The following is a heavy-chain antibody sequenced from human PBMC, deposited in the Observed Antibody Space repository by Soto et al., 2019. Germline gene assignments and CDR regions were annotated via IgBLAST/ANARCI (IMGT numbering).Heavy chain of an antibody. CDR1: GDSVSSNSAA. Sequence: QVQLQQSGPGLVKPSQTLSLTCAISGDSVSSNSAAWNWIRQSPSRGLEWLGRTYYRSKWYNDYAVSVKSRITITPDTSKNQFSLQLNSVTPEDTAVYYCARDHGIAAAGNTEPFDYWGQGTLVTVSS. CDR3: ARDHGIAAAGNTEPFDY. CDR2: TYYRSKWYN. V-gene: IGHV6-1*01. D-gene: IGHD6-13*01. J-gene: IGHJ4*02.